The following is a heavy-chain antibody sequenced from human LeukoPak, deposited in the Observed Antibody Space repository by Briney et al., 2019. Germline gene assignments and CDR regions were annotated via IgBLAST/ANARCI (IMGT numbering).Heavy chain of an antibody. J-gene: IGHJ1*01. CDR3: AKHIYGVVSIQQ. CDR2: IRSKTDGGTT. V-gene: IGHV3-15*01. D-gene: IGHD3-3*01. Sequence: PGGSLRLSCAASGFTFRDAWMTWVRQAPGKGLEWVGRIRSKTDGGTTDYTVSVQGRFTISRDDSKNTLYLQMSSLKTEDTAVYYCAKHIYGVVSIQQWGQGTLVTVSS. CDR1: GFTFRDAW.